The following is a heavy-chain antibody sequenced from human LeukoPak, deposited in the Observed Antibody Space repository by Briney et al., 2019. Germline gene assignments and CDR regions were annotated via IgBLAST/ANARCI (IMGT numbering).Heavy chain of an antibody. Sequence: GGSLRLSCAASGFTFSDYYMSWIRQAPGKGLEWVSYISSSSSYTNYADSVKGRFTISRDNAKNSLYLQMNSLRAEDTAVYYCARGPPVVVTARFDDWGQGTLVTVSS. J-gene: IGHJ4*02. CDR1: GFTFSDYY. V-gene: IGHV3-11*06. CDR2: ISSSSSYT. CDR3: ARGPPVVVTARFDD. D-gene: IGHD2-21*02.